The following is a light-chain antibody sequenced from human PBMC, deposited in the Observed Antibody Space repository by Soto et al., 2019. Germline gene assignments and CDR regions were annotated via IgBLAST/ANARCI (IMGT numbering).Light chain of an antibody. CDR1: QGISNY. Sequence: LTQSPSSLSASVGDRVTITCRASQGISNYLAWYQQKPGQAPRLLIYGASSRATGIPDRFSGSGSGTDFTLTISRLEPEDFAVYYCQQYGSSPGTFGQGTKVEIK. J-gene: IGKJ1*01. CDR3: QQYGSSPGT. V-gene: IGKV3-20*01. CDR2: GAS.